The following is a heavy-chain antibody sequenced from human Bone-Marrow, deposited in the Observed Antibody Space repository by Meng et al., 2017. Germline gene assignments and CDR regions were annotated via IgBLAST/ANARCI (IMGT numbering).Heavy chain of an antibody. J-gene: IGHJ5*02. CDR1: GFSFSSYL. D-gene: IGHD3-3*01. CDR3: AKDGVAGWFDP. Sequence: QVRLVGSGGGVVQPGRSLRLSCAASGFSFSSYLMHWVRQAPGKGLEWLAAISNDGSNTDYADSVKGRFTISRDNSKNTLYLQMNSLRAEDTAVYYCAKDGVAGWFDPWGQGTLVTVSS. V-gene: IGHV3-30*07. CDR2: ISNDGSNT.